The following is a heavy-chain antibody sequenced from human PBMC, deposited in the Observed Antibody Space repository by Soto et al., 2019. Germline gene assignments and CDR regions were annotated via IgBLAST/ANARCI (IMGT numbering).Heavy chain of an antibody. V-gene: IGHV1-46*01. CDR3: ARAEHCIDGICSSEDIQP. Sequence: ASVKVSCKASGYIFTAYSMRWVRQAPGQGLEWMGVVNPSGGSTNYAQKFQGRITMTRDTSTSTVYMDLSSLTSEDTAVYYCARAEHCIDGICSSEDIQPLSQRALLTISS. D-gene: IGHD2-15*01. J-gene: IGHJ1*01. CDR2: VNPSGGST. CDR1: GYIFTAYS.